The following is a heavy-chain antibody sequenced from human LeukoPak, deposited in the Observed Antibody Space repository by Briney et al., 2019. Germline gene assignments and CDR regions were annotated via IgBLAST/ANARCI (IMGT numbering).Heavy chain of an antibody. J-gene: IGHJ4*02. CDR1: GFTFSSYW. D-gene: IGHD5-24*01. CDR2: IKQDGSEK. Sequence: PGGSLRLSCAASGFTFSSYWMSWVRQAPGKGLEWVANIKQDGSEKYYVDSVKGRFTISRDNAKNSLYLQMNSLRAEDTAVYYCASSRDGYNFDYWGQGTLVTVSS. V-gene: IGHV3-7*01. CDR3: ASSRDGYNFDY.